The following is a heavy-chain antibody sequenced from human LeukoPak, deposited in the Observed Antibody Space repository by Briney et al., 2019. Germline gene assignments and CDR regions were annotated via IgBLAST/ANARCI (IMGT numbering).Heavy chain of an antibody. CDR1: GYTFTGYY. D-gene: IGHD4-17*01. J-gene: IGHJ5*02. CDR2: INPSDGNS. V-gene: IGHV1-46*01. Sequence: ASMKVSCKASGYTFTGYYIHWLRQAPGQGLEWMGIINPSDGNSNYAQKFQGRVTMSRDTSTSTAYMELSSLRSEDTAVYYCAREGGGMSSVTWGWFDPWGQGTLVTVSS. CDR3: AREGGGMSSVTWGWFDP.